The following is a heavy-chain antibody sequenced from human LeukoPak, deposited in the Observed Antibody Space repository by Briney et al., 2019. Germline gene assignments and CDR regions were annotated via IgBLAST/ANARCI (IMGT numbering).Heavy chain of an antibody. Sequence: GESLKISCKGSGYSFTSYWIGWVRQMPGKGLEWMGIIYPGDSDTRYSPSFQGQVTISADKPISTAYLQWSSLKASDTAMYYCARPVGGYDSSGYPYYFDYWGQGTLVTVSS. V-gene: IGHV5-51*01. CDR1: GYSFTSYW. D-gene: IGHD3-22*01. CDR2: IYPGDSDT. CDR3: ARPVGGYDSSGYPYYFDY. J-gene: IGHJ4*02.